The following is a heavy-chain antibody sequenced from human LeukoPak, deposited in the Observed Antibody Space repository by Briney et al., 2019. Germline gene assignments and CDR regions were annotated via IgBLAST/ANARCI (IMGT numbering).Heavy chain of an antibody. CDR1: GDSISSSSYY. V-gene: IGHV4-39*07. J-gene: IGHJ3*02. D-gene: IGHD7-27*01. Sequence: PSETLSLTCTVSGDSISSSSYYWDWIRQPPGKGLEWIGNVYYSTNTYYNPSLKSRVTISVDTSKNQFSLKLSSVTAADTAVYYCARVWEQLGNWGAFDIWGQGTMVTVSS. CDR3: ARVWEQLGNWGAFDI. CDR2: VYYSTNT.